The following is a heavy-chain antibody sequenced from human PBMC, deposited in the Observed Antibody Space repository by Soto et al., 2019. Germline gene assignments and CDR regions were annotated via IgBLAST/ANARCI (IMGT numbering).Heavy chain of an antibody. CDR3: ARRGSRGGMDV. J-gene: IGHJ6*02. CDR2: IWYDGSNK. D-gene: IGHD2-15*01. CDR1: GFTFSSYG. Sequence: PGWSLRLSCAASGFTFSSYGMHWVRQAPGKGLEWVAVIWYDGSNKYYADSVKGRFTISRDNSKNTLYLQMNSLRAEDTAVYYCARRGSRGGMDVWGQGTTVTVSS. V-gene: IGHV3-33*01.